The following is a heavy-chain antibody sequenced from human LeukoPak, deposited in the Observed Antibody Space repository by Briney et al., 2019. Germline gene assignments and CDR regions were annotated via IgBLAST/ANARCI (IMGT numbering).Heavy chain of an antibody. CDR2: ISGSGAMT. J-gene: IGHJ4*02. CDR3: ARDPGTEEKTFDY. CDR1: GFTLSNHA. V-gene: IGHV3-23*01. Sequence: GGSLRLSCAASGFTLSNHAMIWVRQAPGKGLEWVSSISGSGAMTYYADSVKGRFTISRDNAMDTLYLQMNSLRADDTAVYYCARDPGTEEKTFDYWGQGTLVTVSS. D-gene: IGHD6-13*01.